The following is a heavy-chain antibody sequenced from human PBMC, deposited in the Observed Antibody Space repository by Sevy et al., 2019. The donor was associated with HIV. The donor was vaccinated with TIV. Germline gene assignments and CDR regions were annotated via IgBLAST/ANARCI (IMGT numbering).Heavy chain of an antibody. V-gene: IGHV3-7*01. CDR3: ARLSRVGYCSSTSCAIYRPRDYYYGMDV. CDR1: GFTFSSYW. J-gene: IGHJ6*02. CDR2: IKQDGSEK. Sequence: RGSLRLSCAASGFTFSSYWMSWVRQAPGKGLEWVANIKQDGSEKYYVDSVKGRFTISRDNAKNSLYLQMNSLRAEDTAVYYCARLSRVGYCSSTSCAIYRPRDYYYGMDVWGQGTTVTVSS. D-gene: IGHD2-2*01.